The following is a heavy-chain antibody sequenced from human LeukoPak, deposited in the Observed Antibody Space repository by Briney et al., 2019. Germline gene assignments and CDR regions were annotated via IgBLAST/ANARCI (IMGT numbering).Heavy chain of an antibody. CDR1: GYTFTNYW. CDR2: IYPGDSDT. CDR3: ARHGDFWSGSPYQYFHH. J-gene: IGHJ1*01. D-gene: IGHD3-3*01. V-gene: IGHV5-51*01. Sequence: GESLKISCQGSGYTFTNYWIGWVRQMPGKGLEWMGIIYPGDSDTRYSPSFQGQVTISADKSISTAYLQWSSLKASDTALYYCARHGDFWSGSPYQYFHHWGQGTLVTVSS.